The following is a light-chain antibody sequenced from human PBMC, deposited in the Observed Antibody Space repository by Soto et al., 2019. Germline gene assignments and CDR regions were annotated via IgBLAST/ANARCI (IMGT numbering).Light chain of an antibody. V-gene: IGKV1-27*01. CDR2: AAS. J-gene: IGKJ5*01. CDR3: QEYNSAPIA. Sequence: DIQMTQSPSSLSASVGDRVTITCRASQGISNYLAWYQQKPGKVPKLLIYAASTLHSGVPSRFSGSGSGTDFSRTISSLQTEDVATYYWQEYNSAPIAFGQGTRLEI. CDR1: QGISNY.